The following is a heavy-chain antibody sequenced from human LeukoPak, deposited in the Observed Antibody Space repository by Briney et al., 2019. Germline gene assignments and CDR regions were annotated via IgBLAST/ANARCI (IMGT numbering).Heavy chain of an antibody. CDR1: GGSISSYY. V-gene: IGHV4-59*01. CDR3: ARDLRYYFDSTGYVLPLRYFDF. D-gene: IGHD3-22*01. CDR2: VYYSGST. J-gene: IGHJ4*02. Sequence: PSETLSLTCIVSGGSISSYYWSWIRQPPGKGLEWIGYVYYSGSTNSNPSLKSRVTISVDTSKNQFSLKVSSVTAADTAVYYCARDLRYYFDSTGYVLPLRYFDFWGQGTLVTVSS.